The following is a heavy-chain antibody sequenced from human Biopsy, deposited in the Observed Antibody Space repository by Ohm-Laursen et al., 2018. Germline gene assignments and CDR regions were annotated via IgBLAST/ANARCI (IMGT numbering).Heavy chain of an antibody. V-gene: IGHV4-61*01. CDR1: GGSVSTSNYY. CDR2: IYNTERT. D-gene: IGHD2-21*01. J-gene: IGHJ6*02. Sequence: GTLSLTCSVSGGSVSTSNYYWNWIRQTPGKGLEWIGFIYNTERTNYNPSLKSRVTISLDTSKNQFSLELSSVIPSDTAVYYCAIDRVPRRGVMPVYYYGMDVWGQGSTVTVSS. CDR3: AIDRVPRRGVMPVYYYGMDV.